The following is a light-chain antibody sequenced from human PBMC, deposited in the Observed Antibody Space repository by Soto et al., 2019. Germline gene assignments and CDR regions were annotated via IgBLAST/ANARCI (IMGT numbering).Light chain of an antibody. CDR2: SAS. CDR3: QQSYSTPGALT. J-gene: IGKJ4*01. V-gene: IGKV1-39*01. CDR1: QHISNY. Sequence: DIQMTQSPSSLSASIGDRVTITCRANQHISNYLNWYQQRPGKAPRVLIFSASTLQSGVPSRFSGSGSGKDFTLTSSSLEPEDFGTYFCQQSYSTPGALTFGGGIKVDIK.